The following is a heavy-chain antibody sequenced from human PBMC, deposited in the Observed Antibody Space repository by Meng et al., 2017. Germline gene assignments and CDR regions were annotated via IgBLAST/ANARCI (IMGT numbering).Heavy chain of an antibody. V-gene: IGHV1-69*06. D-gene: IGHD3-22*01. CDR1: GGTFSSYG. Sequence: HVQPGHAEAEVKKPGSSVKVSCESSGGTFSSYGISWVRQARGQGLEWMGGISPIFGTAHYAQSFQGRVTITADKSTSTAYMELSTLRSEDTAAYYCARARGSSGYYAFDHWGQGTLVTVSS. CDR3: ARARGSSGYYAFDH. CDR2: ISPIFGTA. J-gene: IGHJ4*02.